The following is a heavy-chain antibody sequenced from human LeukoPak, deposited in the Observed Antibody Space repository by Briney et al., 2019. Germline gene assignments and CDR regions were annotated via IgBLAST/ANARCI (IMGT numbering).Heavy chain of an antibody. CDR3: ARNLIPEQLVLNF. CDR1: GGSISNYY. V-gene: IGHV4-59*01. Sequence: PSETLSLTCTVSGGSISNYYWNWIRQPPGKGLEWIGYIYYTGSTNYNPSLKSRVTMSVDTSKNQFSLNLRSVTPEDTAVYYCARNLIPEQLVLNFWGQGTLVTVSS. J-gene: IGHJ4*02. D-gene: IGHD6-13*01. CDR2: IYYTGST.